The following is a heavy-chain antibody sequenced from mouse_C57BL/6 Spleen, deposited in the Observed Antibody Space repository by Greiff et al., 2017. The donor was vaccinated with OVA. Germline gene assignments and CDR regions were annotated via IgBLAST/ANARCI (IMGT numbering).Heavy chain of an antibody. V-gene: IGHV1-59*01. CDR2: IDPSDSYT. CDR3: ARSSAYYYGMDY. J-gene: IGHJ4*01. Sequence: QVQLQQSGAELVRPGTSVKLSCKASGYTFTSYWMHWVKQRPGQGLEWIGVIDPSDSYTNYNQKFKGKATLTVDTSSSTAYMQLSSLTSEDSAVYYCARSSAYYYGMDYWGQGTSVTVSS. CDR1: GYTFTSYW.